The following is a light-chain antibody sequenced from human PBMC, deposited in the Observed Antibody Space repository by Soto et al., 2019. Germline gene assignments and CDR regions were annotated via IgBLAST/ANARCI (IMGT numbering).Light chain of an antibody. V-gene: IGKV3-15*01. Sequence: IVLTQSPATVSLSPGERVTLSCRASQYVNIYLAWYQQKPGQAPRLLIYDTSTRATGVPARFSGSGSGTEFTLTITSLQSEDFAVYFCHQYNKWPRTFGRGTKVDIK. CDR1: QYVNIY. J-gene: IGKJ1*01. CDR2: DTS. CDR3: HQYNKWPRT.